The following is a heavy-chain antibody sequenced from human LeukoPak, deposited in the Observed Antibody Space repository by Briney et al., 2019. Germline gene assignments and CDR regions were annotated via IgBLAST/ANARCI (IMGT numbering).Heavy chain of an antibody. Sequence: GASVKVSCKASGYTFNNYGFSWVRQAPGQGLEWMGWINPNSGGTNYAQKFQGRVTMTRDTSISTAYMELSRLRSDDTAVYYRARPITMIVVVKKVNAFDIWGQGTMVTVSS. J-gene: IGHJ3*02. CDR1: GYTFNNYG. CDR2: INPNSGGT. D-gene: IGHD3-22*01. V-gene: IGHV1-2*02. CDR3: ARPITMIVVVKKVNAFDI.